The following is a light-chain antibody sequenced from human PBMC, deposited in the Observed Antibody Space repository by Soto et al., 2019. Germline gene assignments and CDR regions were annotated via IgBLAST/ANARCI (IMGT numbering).Light chain of an antibody. CDR3: QQYNDWRLIS. CDR2: DTS. CDR1: RTVIRNN. J-gene: IGKJ5*01. Sequence: EIVLTQSPGTLSLSPGERATLSCRASRTVIRNNLAWHQQKPGQTPRLLVYDTSTRATDIPARFSGSGSGTEFTLTISRLQSEDFAVYFCQQYNDWRLISFGQGTRLEIK. V-gene: IGKV3-15*01.